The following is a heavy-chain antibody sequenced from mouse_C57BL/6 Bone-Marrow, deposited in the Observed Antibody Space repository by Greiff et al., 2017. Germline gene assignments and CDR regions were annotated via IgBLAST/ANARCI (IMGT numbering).Heavy chain of an antibody. V-gene: IGHV1-20*01. J-gene: IGHJ4*01. Sequence: EVQLQESGPELVKPGDSVKISCKASGYSFTGYFLNWVMQSHGKSLEWIGRINPYNGDTFYNQKFKGKATLTVDKSSSTAHMELRSLTSEDSAVXYCARMSTGDAMDYWGQGTSVTVSS. CDR3: ARMSTGDAMDY. CDR1: GYSFTGYF. D-gene: IGHD1-1*01. CDR2: INPYNGDT.